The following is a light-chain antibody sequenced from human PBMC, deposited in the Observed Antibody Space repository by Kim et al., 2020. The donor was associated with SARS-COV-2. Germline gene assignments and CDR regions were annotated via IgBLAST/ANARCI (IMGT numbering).Light chain of an antibody. CDR2: DAS. J-gene: IGKJ5*01. CDR3: QQYTGSPIT. V-gene: IGKV3-20*01. CDR1: QSVRNGY. Sequence: APRERATLSCRASQSVRNGYLAWYQQKPGQAPRLLIYDASSRDTGIPDRFSGSGSGTDFTLTISRLEPEDFAVYYCQQYTGSPITCGQGTRLEIK.